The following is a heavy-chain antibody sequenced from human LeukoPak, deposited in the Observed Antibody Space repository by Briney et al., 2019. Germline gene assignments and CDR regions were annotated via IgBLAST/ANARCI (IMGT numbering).Heavy chain of an antibody. CDR3: ARDDYFDY. CDR2: INHSGST. Sequence: SETLSLTCAVYGGSFSGYYWSWIRQPPGKGLEWIGEINHSGSTNYNPSLKSRVTISVDTSKNQFSLKLSSVTAADTAVYYCARDDYFDYWGQGTLVTVSS. CDR1: GGSFSGYY. V-gene: IGHV4-34*01. J-gene: IGHJ4*02.